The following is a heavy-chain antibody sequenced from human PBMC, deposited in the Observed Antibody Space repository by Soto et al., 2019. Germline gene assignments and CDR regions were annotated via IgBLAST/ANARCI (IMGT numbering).Heavy chain of an antibody. CDR3: ERGRSIDM. V-gene: IGHV3-7*03. Sequence: GGSLRLSCAASGFTFRSSWMTWVRQAPGKGLEWVANIRVDGTEKHYVDSAKGRFTISRDNAKNSLYLEMNSVRDEDTAVYYCERGRSIDMWGQGTMVTVSS. CDR2: IRVDGTEK. CDR1: GFTFRSSW. J-gene: IGHJ3*02.